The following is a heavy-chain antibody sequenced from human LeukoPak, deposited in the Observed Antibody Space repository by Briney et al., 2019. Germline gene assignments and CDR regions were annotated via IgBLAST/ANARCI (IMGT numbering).Heavy chain of an antibody. Sequence: GGSLRLSCAASGFTFRKYWMAWVRQAPGKGLEWVSVIYSGGSTYYADSVKGRFTISRDNSKNTLYLQMNSLRAEDTAVYYCASPSYYDFWSGYHNYGMDVWGQGTTVTVSS. D-gene: IGHD3-3*01. CDR1: GFTFRKYW. CDR3: ASPSYYDFWSGYHNYGMDV. CDR2: IYSGGST. J-gene: IGHJ6*02. V-gene: IGHV3-53*01.